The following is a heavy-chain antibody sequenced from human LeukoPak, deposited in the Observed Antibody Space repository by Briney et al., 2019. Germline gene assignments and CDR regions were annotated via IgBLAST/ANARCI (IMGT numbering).Heavy chain of an antibody. Sequence: AAVKVSRKVSGYTLTELSMHWVRQAPGKGLEWMGGFDPEDGETIYAQKFQGRVTMTEDTSTDTAYMELSSLRSEDTAVYYCATAHSSSFPAFDIWGQGTMVTVSS. J-gene: IGHJ3*02. D-gene: IGHD6-13*01. CDR3: ATAHSSSFPAFDI. CDR2: FDPEDGET. CDR1: GYTLTELS. V-gene: IGHV1-24*01.